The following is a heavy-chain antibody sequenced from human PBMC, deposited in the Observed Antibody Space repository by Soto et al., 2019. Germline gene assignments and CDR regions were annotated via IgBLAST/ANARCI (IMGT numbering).Heavy chain of an antibody. V-gene: IGHV1-69*05. CDR2: IIPIFGTA. J-gene: IGHJ6*02. D-gene: IGHD1-1*01. CDR1: GGTFSSYA. CDR3: ARALYNWNDYYYGMDV. Sequence: QVQLVQSGAEVKKPGSSVKVSCKASGGTFSSYAISWVRQAPGQGLEWMGGIIPIFGTANYAQKFQGRVTITXXEXTXXAYMELSSLRSEDTAVYYRARALYNWNDYYYGMDVWGQGTTVTVSS.